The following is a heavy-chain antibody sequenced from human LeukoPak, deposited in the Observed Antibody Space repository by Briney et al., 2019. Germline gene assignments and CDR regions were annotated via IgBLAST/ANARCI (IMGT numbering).Heavy chain of an antibody. Sequence: VASVKVSCKASGYTFTSYGITWVRQAPGQGLEGLGWLSPTSGNTGYAQKFQGRVTMTRDTSTSTVYMELSSLTSDDTAVYYCARGEAIVGSYWGQGTLVTVSS. D-gene: IGHD1-26*01. J-gene: IGHJ4*02. V-gene: IGHV1-8*01. CDR3: ARGEAIVGSY. CDR1: GYTFTSYG. CDR2: LSPTSGNT.